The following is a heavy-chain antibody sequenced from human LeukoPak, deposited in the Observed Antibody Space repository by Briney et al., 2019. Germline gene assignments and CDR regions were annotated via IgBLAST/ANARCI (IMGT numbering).Heavy chain of an antibody. J-gene: IGHJ3*02. V-gene: IGHV3-30-3*01. D-gene: IGHD3-3*01. Sequence: GGSLRLSCAASGFTFSSYAMHWVRQAPGKGLEWVAVISYDGSNKYYADSVKGRFTISRDNSKNTLYLQMNSLRAEDTAVYYCARKGLPLEDAFDIWGQGTMVTVSS. CDR1: GFTFSSYA. CDR3: ARKGLPLEDAFDI. CDR2: ISYDGSNK.